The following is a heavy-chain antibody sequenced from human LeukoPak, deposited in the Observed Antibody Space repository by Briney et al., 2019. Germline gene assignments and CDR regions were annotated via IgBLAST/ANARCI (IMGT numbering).Heavy chain of an antibody. CDR1: GFTFSSYW. J-gene: IGHJ4*02. CDR2: INSDGSST. D-gene: IGHD4-23*01. Sequence: PGGSLRLSCAASGFTFSSYWMHWVRQAPGKRLVWVSRINSDGSSTSYADSVKGRFTISRDNAKNTPYLQMNSLKAEDTAVYYCARDDLGGHADYGGNPPTPFDYWGQGTLVTVSS. V-gene: IGHV3-74*01. CDR3: ARDDLGGHADYGGNPPTPFDY.